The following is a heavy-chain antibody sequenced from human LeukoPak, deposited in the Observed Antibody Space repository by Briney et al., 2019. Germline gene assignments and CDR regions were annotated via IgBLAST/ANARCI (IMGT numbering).Heavy chain of an antibody. CDR3: ARGVPKRGSGSFNWFDP. Sequence: SVKVSCKASGGTFSSYAISWVRHAPGQGLEWMGGIIPIFGTANYAQKFPGRVTLTADESTSTAYMELSSLRSEDTAVYYCARGVPKRGSGSFNWFDPWGQGTLVTVSS. CDR2: IIPIFGTA. CDR1: GGTFSSYA. V-gene: IGHV1-69*13. J-gene: IGHJ5*02. D-gene: IGHD3-10*01.